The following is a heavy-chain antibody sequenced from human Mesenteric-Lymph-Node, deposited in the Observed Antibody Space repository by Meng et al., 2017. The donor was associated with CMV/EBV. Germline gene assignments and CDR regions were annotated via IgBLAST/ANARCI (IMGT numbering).Heavy chain of an antibody. D-gene: IGHD6-13*01. CDR3: ARLPRYSSSWQYYYYGMDV. J-gene: IGHJ6*02. CDR2: IYPGDSDT. Sequence: GGSLRLSCKGSGYSFTNYWIGWVRQMPGKGLEWMGIIYPGDSDTIYSPSFQGQVTISADKSINTAYLQWSSLKASDTAMYYCARLPRYSSSWQYYYYGMDVWGQGTTVTVSS. CDR1: GYSFTNYW. V-gene: IGHV5-51*01.